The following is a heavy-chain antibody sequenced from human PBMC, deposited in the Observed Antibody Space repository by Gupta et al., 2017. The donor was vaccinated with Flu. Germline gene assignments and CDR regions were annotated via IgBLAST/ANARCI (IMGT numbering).Heavy chain of an antibody. J-gene: IGHJ4*02. CDR1: GASINSGGYY. CDR2: ISYSGST. D-gene: IGHD4-11*01. Sequence: QVQLQESGPGRVKPSQTLSLTCTVAGASINSGGYYWSWIRQHPGKGLECIGYISYSGSTYYNPSLKSRITISVDSSKNQFSLKLTSVTAADTAMYYCFGYSNYGRFFDYWGQGTPVTVSS. V-gene: IGHV4-31*03. CDR3: FGYSNYGRFFDY.